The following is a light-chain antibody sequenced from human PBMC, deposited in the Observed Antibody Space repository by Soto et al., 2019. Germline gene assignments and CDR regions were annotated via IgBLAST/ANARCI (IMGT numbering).Light chain of an antibody. CDR1: QDISNY. J-gene: IGKJ4*01. CDR3: QQYDNLPPNT. CDR2: DAS. Sequence: DIQMTQSPSSLSASVGDRVTITCQASQDISNYLNWYQQKPGKAPKLLIYDASNLETGVPSRFSESGSGTDFTFTISSLQPEDIATYYCQQYDNLPPNTFGGGTKVDIK. V-gene: IGKV1-33*01.